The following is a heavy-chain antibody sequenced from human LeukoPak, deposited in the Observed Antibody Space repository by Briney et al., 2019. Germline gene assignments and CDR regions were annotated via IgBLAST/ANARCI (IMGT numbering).Heavy chain of an antibody. D-gene: IGHD2/OR15-2a*01. CDR2: ISSSSNYT. J-gene: IGHJ3*02. CDR1: GFSFSSYS. V-gene: IGHV3-21*01. Sequence: GGSLRLSCAASGFSFSSYSMKWVRQAPGKGLEWVSSISSSSNYTYYADSVKGRFTISRDNAKNSLYLQMNSLRAEDTAVYYCARVSILIVPYYAFDIWGQGTMVTVSS. CDR3: ARVSILIVPYYAFDI.